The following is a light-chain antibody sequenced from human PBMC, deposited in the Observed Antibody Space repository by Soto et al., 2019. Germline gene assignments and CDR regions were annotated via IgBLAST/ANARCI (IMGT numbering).Light chain of an antibody. V-gene: IGLV2-8*01. Sequence: QSALTQPPSASGSPGQSVTISCTGTSSDVGGYNYVSWYQQHPGKAPKLMIYEVSKRPSGVPDRFSGSKSGNTASLTVSGLQVEDEADYYCAAWDDRLYVFGTGTKLTVL. CDR1: SSDVGGYNY. CDR3: AAWDDRLYV. J-gene: IGLJ1*01. CDR2: EVS.